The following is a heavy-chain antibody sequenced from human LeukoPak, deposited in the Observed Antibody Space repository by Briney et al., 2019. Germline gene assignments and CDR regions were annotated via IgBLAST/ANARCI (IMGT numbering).Heavy chain of an antibody. CDR1: GGSISSSSYY. CDR2: IYYSGST. D-gene: IGHD6-13*01. J-gene: IGHJ4*02. Sequence: SETLSLTCTVSGGSISSSSYYWGWIRQPPGKGLEWIGSIYYSGSTYYNPSLKSRVTISVDTSKNQFSLKLSSVTAADTAVCYCARHVRAAAGTKDRGYFDYWGQGTLVTVSS. V-gene: IGHV4-39*01. CDR3: ARHVRAAAGTKDRGYFDY.